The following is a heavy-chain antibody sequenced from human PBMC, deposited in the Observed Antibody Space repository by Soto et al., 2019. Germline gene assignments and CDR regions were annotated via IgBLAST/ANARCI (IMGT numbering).Heavy chain of an antibody. CDR3: AKAWSASYQNSSVYFSYFES. CDR1: GFTFSSYG. Sequence: GGSLRLSCAASGFTFSSYGMHWVRQAPGKGLEWVAVISYDGSNKYYADSVKGRFTISRDNSKNTLYLQMNSLRAEDTAVYYCAKAWSASYQNSSVYFSYFESSGHGTVVTVS. D-gene: IGHD3-22*01. CDR2: ISYDGSNK. V-gene: IGHV3-30*18. J-gene: IGHJ4*01.